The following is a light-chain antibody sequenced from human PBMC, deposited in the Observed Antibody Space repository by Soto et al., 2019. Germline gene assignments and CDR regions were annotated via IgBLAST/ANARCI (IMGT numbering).Light chain of an antibody. J-gene: IGLJ2*01. Sequence: QSALTQPPSASGSPGQSVTISCTGTSSDVGGYNSVCWYQQHPGKAPKLLIYAVSQRPSGVPDRFSGSKSGNTASLTVSGLQAVDEADYYCSSYGGSASVLFGGGTKLTVL. V-gene: IGLV2-8*01. CDR1: SSDVGGYNS. CDR3: SSYGGSASVL. CDR2: AVS.